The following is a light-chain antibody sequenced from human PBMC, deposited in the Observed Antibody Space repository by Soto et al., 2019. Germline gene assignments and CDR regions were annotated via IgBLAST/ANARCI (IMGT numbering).Light chain of an antibody. CDR1: QSVSTY. V-gene: IGKV3-11*01. CDR2: DAS. Sequence: EIVLTQSPVTLSLSPGERATLSCRASQSVSTYLAWYQVKPGQAPRLLIYDASSRASGVPARFSGSGSGTDFTLTISSLEHEDFAVYYCQQRNMWPPITFGQGTRLEIK. J-gene: IGKJ5*01. CDR3: QQRNMWPPIT.